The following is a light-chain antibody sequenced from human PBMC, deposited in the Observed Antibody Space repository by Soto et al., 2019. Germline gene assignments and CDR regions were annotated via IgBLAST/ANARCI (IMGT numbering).Light chain of an antibody. CDR2: EVT. V-gene: IGLV2-14*01. CDR1: SSDVGGYNF. Sequence: QSVPTQPASVSGSPGHSITISCTGTSSDVGGYNFVSWYQQKPGKAPKLLIYEVTHRPSGISDRFSGSKSGNMASLTISGLQDEDEASYYCQAYDNSLRGWVFGGGTKVTVL. J-gene: IGLJ3*02. CDR3: QAYDNSLRGWV.